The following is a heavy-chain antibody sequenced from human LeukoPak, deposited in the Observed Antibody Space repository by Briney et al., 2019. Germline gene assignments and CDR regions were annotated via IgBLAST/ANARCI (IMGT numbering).Heavy chain of an antibody. Sequence: GGSLRLSCAASGFTFSSYDMHWVRQAPGKGLQWVANINHDGSEMYYVDSVKGRFTISRDNAKNSLYLQMNSLRAEDTAVYYCANGYTSSYLFNYWGQGTLVTVSS. CDR3: ANGYTSSYLFNY. V-gene: IGHV3-7*02. J-gene: IGHJ4*02. CDR1: GFTFSSYD. CDR2: INHDGSEM. D-gene: IGHD5-18*01.